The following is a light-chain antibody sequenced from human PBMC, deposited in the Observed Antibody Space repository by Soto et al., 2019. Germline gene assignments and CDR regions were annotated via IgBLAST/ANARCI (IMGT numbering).Light chain of an antibody. CDR1: SSNSGSNY. CDR3: AAWDDSLSGWV. CDR2: RNN. J-gene: IGLJ3*02. V-gene: IGLV1-47*01. Sequence: QSVLTQPPSASGTPGQRVTISCSGSSSNSGSNYVYWYQQLPGTAPKLLIYRNNQRPSGVPDRFSGSNSGTSASLAISGLRSEDEDDYYCAAWDDSLSGWVFGGGTKLTVL.